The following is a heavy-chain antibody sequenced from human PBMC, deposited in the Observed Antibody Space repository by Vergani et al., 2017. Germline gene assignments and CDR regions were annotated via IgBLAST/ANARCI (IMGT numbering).Heavy chain of an antibody. V-gene: IGHV3-74*03. D-gene: IGHD3-22*01. CDR2: IKSDGSIT. J-gene: IGHJ1*01. CDR3: TKAGQYDSDNFHDS. Sequence: DVHMAESGGGFFQPGGSLRLSCSASGFSFNSYWMHWVRQVPGKGLLWVSRIKSDGSITAYADSVKGRFTISRDNAQNTLYLQMNSLRADDSAVYYCTKAGQYDSDNFHDSWGQGALVTVAS. CDR1: GFSFNSYW.